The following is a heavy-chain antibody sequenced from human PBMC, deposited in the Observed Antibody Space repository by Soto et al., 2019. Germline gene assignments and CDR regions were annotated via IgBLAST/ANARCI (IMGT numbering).Heavy chain of an antibody. J-gene: IGHJ4*02. V-gene: IGHV1-2*04. CDR2: INPNSGGT. Sequence: ASVKVSCKASGYTFTGYYIHWVRQAPGQGLEWMGWINPNSGGTNYAQKFQGWVTMTRDTSISTAYMELSRLRSDDTAVYYCARALNWNAVFDYWGQGTLVTVSS. D-gene: IGHD1-20*01. CDR3: ARALNWNAVFDY. CDR1: GYTFTGYY.